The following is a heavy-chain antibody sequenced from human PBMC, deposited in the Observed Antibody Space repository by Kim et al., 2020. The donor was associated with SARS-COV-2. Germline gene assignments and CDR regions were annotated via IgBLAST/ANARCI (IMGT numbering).Heavy chain of an antibody. V-gene: IGHV3-23*01. CDR1: GFTFSTSA. Sequence: GGSLRLSCAASGFTFSTSAMSWVRQAPGKGLEWVSAISGSGGSTYYADSVKGRFTISRDNSKNTLYLQMNSLRAEDTAVYYCAKALGYTNFPTYYYYNIDVWGQGATVTVSS. J-gene: IGHJ6*02. D-gene: IGHD4-4*01. CDR2: ISGSGGST. CDR3: AKALGYTNFPTYYYYNIDV.